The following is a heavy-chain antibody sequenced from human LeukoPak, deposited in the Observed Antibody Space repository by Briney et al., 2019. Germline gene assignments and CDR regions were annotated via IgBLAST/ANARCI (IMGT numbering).Heavy chain of an antibody. CDR1: GGSISSSSYY. J-gene: IGHJ3*02. CDR2: IYYSGST. CDR3: AKSNGYSLVDI. V-gene: IGHV4-39*07. Sequence: SETLSLTCTVSGGSISSSSYYWGWIRQPPGKGLEWIGSIYYSGSTYYSPSLKSRVTISLDTSRNQFSLKLNSVTAADTAVYYCAKSNGYSLVDIWGQGTMVTVSS. D-gene: IGHD5-12*01.